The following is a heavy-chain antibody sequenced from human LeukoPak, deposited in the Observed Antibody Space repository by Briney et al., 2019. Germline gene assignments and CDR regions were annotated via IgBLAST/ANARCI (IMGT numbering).Heavy chain of an antibody. CDR2: IYYSGST. CDR3: ARADFWSGLNWFDP. CDR1: GGSISSSSYY. V-gene: IGHV4-39*07. D-gene: IGHD3-3*01. Sequence: SETLSLTCTVSGGSISSSSYYWGWIRQPPGKGLEWIGSIYYSGSTYYNPSLKSRVTISVDTSKNQFSLKLSSVTAADTAVYYCARADFWSGLNWFDPWGQGTLVTVSS. J-gene: IGHJ5*02.